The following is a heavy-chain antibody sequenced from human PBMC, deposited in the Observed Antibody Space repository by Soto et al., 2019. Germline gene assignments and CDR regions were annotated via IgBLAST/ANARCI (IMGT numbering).Heavy chain of an antibody. V-gene: IGHV1-8*01. Sequence: SVKVSCKASGYTFTSYEIDWVRQATGQGLEWMGWMNPNSGNTGYAQKFQGRVTMTRNTSISTAYMELSSLRSEDTAVYYCARGRAYYDFPWGVWGQGTTVTVSS. J-gene: IGHJ6*02. CDR3: ARGRAYYDFPWGV. D-gene: IGHD3-3*01. CDR2: MNPNSGNT. CDR1: GYTFTSYE.